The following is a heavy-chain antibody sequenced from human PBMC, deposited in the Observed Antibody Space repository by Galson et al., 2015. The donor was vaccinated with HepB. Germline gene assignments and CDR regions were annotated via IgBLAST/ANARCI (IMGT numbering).Heavy chain of an antibody. D-gene: IGHD6-25*01. Sequence: SLRLSCADSGFTFSSYAMHWVRQAPGKGLEWVAVISYDGCNKYYADSVKGRFTISRDNSKNTLYLQMNSLRAEDTAVYYCARGSGYSSAVGYWGQGTLVTVSS. CDR2: ISYDGCNK. J-gene: IGHJ4*02. CDR3: ARGSGYSSAVGY. V-gene: IGHV3-30-3*01. CDR1: GFTFSSYA.